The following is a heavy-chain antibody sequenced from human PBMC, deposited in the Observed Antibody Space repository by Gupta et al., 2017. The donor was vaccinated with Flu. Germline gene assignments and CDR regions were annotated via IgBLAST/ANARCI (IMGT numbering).Heavy chain of an antibody. CDR1: GDMFDSFA. CDR2: IIPIFGTP. D-gene: IGHD2-21*02. CDR3: ATRGPCGGDCAVYYFDY. V-gene: IGHV1-69*01. J-gene: IGHJ4*02. Sequence: HVQLLQSGAEVKKPWSSVKVSCKSSGDMFDSFAISWVRQPPGQGLEWVGGIIPIFGTPKYAQKFLGRVTISADESTNTAYMELTGLRSEDTALYFCATRGPCGGDCAVYYFDYWGQGSRVTVSS.